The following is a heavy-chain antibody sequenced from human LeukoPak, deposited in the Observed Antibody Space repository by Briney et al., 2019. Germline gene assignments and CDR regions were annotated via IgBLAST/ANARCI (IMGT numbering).Heavy chain of an antibody. CDR3: ARRKKDYGDYSFDY. J-gene: IGHJ4*02. Sequence: ASVKVSCKASGYTFTSYGISWVRQAPGQGLEWMGWISAYNGNTNYAQKLQGRVTMTTDTSTSTAYMELSRLRSDDTAVYYCARRKKDYGDYSFDYWGQGTLVTVSS. D-gene: IGHD4-17*01. CDR1: GYTFTSYG. CDR2: ISAYNGNT. V-gene: IGHV1-18*01.